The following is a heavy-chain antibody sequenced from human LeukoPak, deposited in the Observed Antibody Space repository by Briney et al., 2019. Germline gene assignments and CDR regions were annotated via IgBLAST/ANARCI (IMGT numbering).Heavy chain of an antibody. CDR1: GYSISSGYY. Sequence: PSETLSLTCSVSGYSISSGYYWGWVRQAPGKGLEWVSVIYSGGGTYYADSVKGRFTISRDNSKSTLYLQMNSLRAEDTAVYYCARAEWFGEFDYLGQGTLVTVSS. D-gene: IGHD3-10*01. CDR2: IYSGGGT. V-gene: IGHV3-53*01. CDR3: ARAEWFGEFDY. J-gene: IGHJ4*02.